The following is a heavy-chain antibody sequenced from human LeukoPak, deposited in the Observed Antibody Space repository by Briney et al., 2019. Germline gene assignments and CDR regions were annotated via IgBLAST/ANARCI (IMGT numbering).Heavy chain of an antibody. J-gene: IGHJ4*02. V-gene: IGHV5-51*01. CDR1: GYSFTSYW. CDR3: ARQMVAGYVFDY. Sequence: GESLKISCKGSGYSFTSYWIGWVRQIPGKGLDWMGIIYPVDSDTRYSTSFQGQVTFSADKSISTAYLQWRSMKASDTAMYYCARQMVAGYVFDYWGQGTLVTVSS. CDR2: IYPVDSDT. D-gene: IGHD5-12*01.